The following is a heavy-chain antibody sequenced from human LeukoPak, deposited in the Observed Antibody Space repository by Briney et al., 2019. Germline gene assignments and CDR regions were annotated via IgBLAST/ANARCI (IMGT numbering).Heavy chain of an antibody. Sequence: SQTLSLTCTVSSGSISSGDYYWSWIRQPPGKGLEWIGYIYYSGSTDYNPSLKSRVTISVDTSKNQFSLKLSSVTAADTAVYYCARGTGSSGWVIDAFDIWGQGTMVTVSS. CDR1: SGSISSGDYY. D-gene: IGHD6-19*01. V-gene: IGHV4-30-4*08. J-gene: IGHJ3*02. CDR2: IYYSGST. CDR3: ARGTGSSGWVIDAFDI.